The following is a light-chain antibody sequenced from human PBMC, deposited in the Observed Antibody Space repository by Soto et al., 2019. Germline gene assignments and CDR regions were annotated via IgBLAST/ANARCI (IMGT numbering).Light chain of an antibody. CDR3: QQYNNWPRT. CDR1: QSVSSN. CDR2: GAS. Sequence: EIVMRQSPATLSVSRGERATLSCRASQSVSSNLAWYQQNPGQAPRLLIYGASTRATGIPARFSGSGSGTEFTLTISSLQSEDFAVYYCQQYNNWPRTFGQGTKVDIK. J-gene: IGKJ1*01. V-gene: IGKV3-15*01.